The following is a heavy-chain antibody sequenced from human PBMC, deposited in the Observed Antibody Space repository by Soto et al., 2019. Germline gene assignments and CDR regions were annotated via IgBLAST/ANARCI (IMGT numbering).Heavy chain of an antibody. CDR3: ARDNLVGAVAAASFDY. J-gene: IGHJ4*02. D-gene: IGHD6-19*01. V-gene: IGHV3-33*01. Sequence: QVQLVESGGGVVQPGRSLRLSCAAPGFTFSSYGMHWVRQAPGKGLEWVAVIWYDGSNKYYADSVKGRFTISRDNSTTTLYLQMNSLRAEDTAVYYCARDNLVGAVAAASFDYWGQGTLVTVSS. CDR2: IWYDGSNK. CDR1: GFTFSSYG.